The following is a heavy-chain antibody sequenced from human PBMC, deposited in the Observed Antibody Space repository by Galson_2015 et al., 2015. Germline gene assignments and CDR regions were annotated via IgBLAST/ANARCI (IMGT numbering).Heavy chain of an antibody. Sequence: SVKVSCKASTYTFTSYSITWVRQAPGQGLEWMGWLSAYNGNTNYAQNLQGRVTMTTDTSTSTAYMELRGLRSDDTAVYYCARGTPVTSTPPYHYMDVWGKGTTVTVSS. CDR2: LSAYNGNT. CDR3: ARGTPVTSTPPYHYMDV. D-gene: IGHD4-17*01. J-gene: IGHJ6*03. CDR1: TYTFTSYS. V-gene: IGHV1-18*01.